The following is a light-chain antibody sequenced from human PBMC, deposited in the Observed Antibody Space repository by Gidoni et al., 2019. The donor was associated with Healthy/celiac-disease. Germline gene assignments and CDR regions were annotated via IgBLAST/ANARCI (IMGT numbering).Light chain of an antibody. CDR3: QQSYSTLT. CDR2: AAS. J-gene: IGKJ3*01. CDR1: QSISSY. V-gene: IGKV1-39*01. Sequence: DIQLTQSPSSLSASVGDRVTITCRASQSISSYLNWYQQKPGNAPKLLIYAASSLQSGVPSRFSGSGSGTELTLTISSLQPEDFATYYCQQSYSTLTFGPGTKVDIK.